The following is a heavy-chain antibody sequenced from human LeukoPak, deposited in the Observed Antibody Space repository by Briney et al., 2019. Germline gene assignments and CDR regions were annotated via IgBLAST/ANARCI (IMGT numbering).Heavy chain of an antibody. D-gene: IGHD3-10*01. CDR3: AIGGTYGSGS. CDR1: GFTFANTW. J-gene: IGHJ4*02. V-gene: IGHV3-74*01. Sequence: GGSLRLSCAASGFTFANTWMHWVRQALGKGLVWVSLINNDGSTTNYADSVKGRSTISRDNAKNTVYLQMNSLRAEDTAVYYCAIGGTYGSGSWGQGTLVTVSS. CDR2: INNDGSTT.